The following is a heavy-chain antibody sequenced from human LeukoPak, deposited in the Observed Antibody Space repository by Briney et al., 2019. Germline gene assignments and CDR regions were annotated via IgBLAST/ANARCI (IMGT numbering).Heavy chain of an antibody. J-gene: IGHJ4*02. D-gene: IGHD3-16*01. CDR3: ARQATGEGELFDY. CDR1: GGSISSSSYY. CDR2: IYYSGST. Sequence: SETLSLTCTVSGGSISSSSYYWGWIRQPPGKGLEWIGSIYYSGSTYYNPSLKSRVTISVDTSKNQFSLKLSSVTAADTAVYYCARQATGEGELFDYWGQGTLVTVSS. V-gene: IGHV4-39*01.